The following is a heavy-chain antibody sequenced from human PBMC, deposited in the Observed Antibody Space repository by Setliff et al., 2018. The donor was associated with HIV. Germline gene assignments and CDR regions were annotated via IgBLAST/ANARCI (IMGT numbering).Heavy chain of an antibody. CDR3: AREKNSSGYYFKGWGLGVFDI. J-gene: IGHJ3*02. CDR2: IDHSGSA. Sequence: PSETLSLTCSVSGGSISSSNWWSWVRQPPGKGLEWIGEIDHSGSANHNPSLKSRVNISIDKSKNQFSLKLSSVTAADTAVYYCAREKNSSGYYFKGWGLGVFDIWGQGTMVTVSS. D-gene: IGHD3-22*01. V-gene: IGHV4-4*02. CDR1: GGSISSSNW.